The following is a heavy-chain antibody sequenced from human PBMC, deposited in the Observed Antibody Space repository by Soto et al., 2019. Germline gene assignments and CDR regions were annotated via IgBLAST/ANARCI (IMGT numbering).Heavy chain of an antibody. Sequence: EVQLLESGGGLVQPGGSLRLSCAASGLTFSTYAMSWVRQAPGKGLEWVSAISGSGGTTYYADSVKGRFTISRDNSQNTLFLQMNSLRVEDTAVYYCARTIEATIPDYWGQGTLVTVSS. J-gene: IGHJ4*02. CDR3: ARTIEATIPDY. V-gene: IGHV3-23*01. CDR2: ISGSGGTT. CDR1: GLTFSTYA. D-gene: IGHD5-12*01.